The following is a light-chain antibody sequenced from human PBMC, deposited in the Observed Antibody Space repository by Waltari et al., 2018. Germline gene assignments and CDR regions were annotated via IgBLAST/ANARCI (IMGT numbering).Light chain of an antibody. Sequence: QSALTQPRSVSGSPGQSVTLSRTGSGGDFGYFTYVPWSHQHPGKAPKLMIYDVTKRPSGVPDRFSGSRSADTASLTISGLQAEDEADYYCCSYGGSYTLVVFGGGTKLTVL. CDR1: GGDFGYFTY. CDR3: CSYGGSYTLVV. V-gene: IGLV2-11*01. CDR2: DVT. J-gene: IGLJ2*01.